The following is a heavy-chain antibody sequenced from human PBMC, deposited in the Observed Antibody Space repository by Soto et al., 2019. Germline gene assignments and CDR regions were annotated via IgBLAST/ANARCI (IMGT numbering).Heavy chain of an antibody. J-gene: IGHJ5*02. D-gene: IGHD2-21*01. CDR1: GFTFSSYA. CDR3: ARVFRSLDP. CDR2: IKQDGSEK. Sequence: EVQLLESGGGLVQPGGSLRLSCAASGFTFSSYAMSWVRQAPGKGLEWVANIKQDGSEKYYVDSVKGRFTISRDNAKNSLYLQMNSLRAEDTAVYYCARVFRSLDPWGQGTLVTVSS. V-gene: IGHV3-7*01.